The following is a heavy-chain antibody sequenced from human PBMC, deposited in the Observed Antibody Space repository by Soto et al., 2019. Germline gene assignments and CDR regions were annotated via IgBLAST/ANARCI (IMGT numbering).Heavy chain of an antibody. J-gene: IGHJ5*02. Sequence: PGESLKISCKGSGYSFTSYWISWVRQMPGKGPEWMGRIDPSDSYTNYSPSFQGHVTISADKSISTAYLQWSSLKASDTAMYYCARHQSGYSYGGWFDPWGQGTLVTVSS. V-gene: IGHV5-10-1*01. CDR3: ARHQSGYSYGGWFDP. CDR2: IDPSDSYT. CDR1: GYSFTSYW. D-gene: IGHD5-18*01.